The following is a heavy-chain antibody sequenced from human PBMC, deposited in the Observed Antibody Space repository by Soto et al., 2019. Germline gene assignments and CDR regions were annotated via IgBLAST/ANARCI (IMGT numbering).Heavy chain of an antibody. V-gene: IGHV3-21*01. CDR1: GFTFSSYS. Sequence: GGSLRLSCAASGFTFSSYSMNWVRQAPGKGLEWVSSISSSSSYIYYADSVKGRFTISRDNAKNSLYLQMNSLRAEDTAVYYCARWVWFGEVFDYYYGMDVWGQGTTVTVSS. CDR3: ARWVWFGEVFDYYYGMDV. J-gene: IGHJ6*02. CDR2: ISSSSSYI. D-gene: IGHD3-10*01.